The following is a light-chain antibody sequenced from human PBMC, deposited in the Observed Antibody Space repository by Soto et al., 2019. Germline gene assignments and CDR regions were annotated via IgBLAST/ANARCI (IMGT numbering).Light chain of an antibody. V-gene: IGLV2-14*01. CDR1: STDVGGYNA. J-gene: IGLJ1*01. CDR2: EVT. Sequence: QSVLSQPASVSGYPGQTITISCTGTSTDVGGYNAVSWYQHHPAKAPKLIIYEVTHRPSGVSDRFSASKSGNTASLTISGLQAEDEADYYCNSFRVSHLYVFGTGTKVTVL. CDR3: NSFRVSHLYV.